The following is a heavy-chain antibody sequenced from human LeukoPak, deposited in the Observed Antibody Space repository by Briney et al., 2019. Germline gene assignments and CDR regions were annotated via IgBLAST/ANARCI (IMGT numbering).Heavy chain of an antibody. J-gene: IGHJ6*02. V-gene: IGHV4-59*01. CDR3: ARAGYCSSTSCQWVPLV. Sequence: SETLSLTCTVSGDSIKNYYWIWIRQSPGKGLEWIEYIYYSGSTYYNPSLKSRVTMSVDTSKNQFSLKLNSVTAADTAVYYCARAGYCSSTSCQWVPLVWGQGTTVTVSS. D-gene: IGHD2-2*03. CDR2: IYYSGST. CDR1: GDSIKNYY.